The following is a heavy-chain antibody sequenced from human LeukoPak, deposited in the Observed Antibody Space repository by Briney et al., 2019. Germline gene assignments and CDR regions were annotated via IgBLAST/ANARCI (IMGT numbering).Heavy chain of an antibody. D-gene: IGHD5-18*01. J-gene: IGHJ4*02. CDR2: IYYSGST. V-gene: IGHV4-39*07. CDR3: ARVRGYSYGLVDY. CDR1: GGSISSSSYC. Sequence: SETLSLTCTVSGGSISSSSYCWGWIRQPPGKGLEWIGSIYYSGSTYYNPSLKSRVTISVDTSKNQFSLKLSSVTAADTAVYYCARVRGYSYGLVDYWGQGTLVTVSS.